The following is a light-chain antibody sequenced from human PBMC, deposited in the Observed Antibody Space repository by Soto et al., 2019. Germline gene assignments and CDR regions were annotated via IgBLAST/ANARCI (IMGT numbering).Light chain of an antibody. CDR1: LTISRY. CDR2: AAS. J-gene: IGKJ4*01. CDR3: QQSYTTPLT. V-gene: IGKV1-39*01. Sequence: DTQMTQSPSSLSASVGDRVTITCRASLTISRYLNWYQQKPGKAPKPLIYAASTLESGVPSRFSGSASGTDFTLTITSLQAEDFATYYCQQSYTTPLTFGGGTKVEIK.